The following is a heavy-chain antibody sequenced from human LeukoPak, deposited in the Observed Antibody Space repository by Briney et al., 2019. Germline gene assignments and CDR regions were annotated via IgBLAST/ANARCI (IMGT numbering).Heavy chain of an antibody. D-gene: IGHD3-22*01. Sequence: PSETLSLTCAVSGYSISSGYYWGWIRQPPGKGLEWIGSIYHSGSTYYNPSLKSRVTISVDTSKNQFSLKLSSVTAADTAVYYCARQAMIVVDQSFDYWAQGTLVTVSS. J-gene: IGHJ4*02. CDR1: GYSISSGYY. V-gene: IGHV4-38-2*01. CDR2: IYHSGST. CDR3: ARQAMIVVDQSFDY.